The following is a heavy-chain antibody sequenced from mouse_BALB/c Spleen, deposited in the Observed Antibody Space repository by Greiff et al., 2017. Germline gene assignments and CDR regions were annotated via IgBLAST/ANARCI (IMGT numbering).Heavy chain of an antibody. V-gene: IGHV1-69*02. CDR2: IYPSDSYT. Sequence: QVQLKQPGAELVRPGASVKLSCKASGYTFTSYWINWVKQRPGQGLEWIGNIYPSDSYTNYNQKFKDKATLTVDKSSSTAYMQLSSPTSEDSAVYYCTRRGGKPYYFDYWGQGTTLTVSS. CDR1: GYTFTSYW. CDR3: TRRGGKPYYFDY. D-gene: IGHD2-1*01. J-gene: IGHJ2*01.